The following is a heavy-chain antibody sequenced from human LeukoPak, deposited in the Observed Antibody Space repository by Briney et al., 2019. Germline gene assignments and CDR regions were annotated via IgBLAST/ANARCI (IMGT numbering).Heavy chain of an antibody. V-gene: IGHV4-30-2*01. CDR3: ARYRGSSWYVWGFDP. Sequence: SQTLSLTCTVSGGSISSGGYYWSWIRQPPGKGLEWIGYIYHSGSTYYNPSLKSRVTISVDRSKNQFSLKLSSVTAADTAVYYCARYRGSSWYVWGFDPWGQGTLVTVSS. J-gene: IGHJ5*02. CDR1: GGSISSGGYY. D-gene: IGHD6-13*01. CDR2: IYHSGST.